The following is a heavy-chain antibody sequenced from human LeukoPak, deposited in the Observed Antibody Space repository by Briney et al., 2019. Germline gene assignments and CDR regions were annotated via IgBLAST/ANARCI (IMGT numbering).Heavy chain of an antibody. CDR2: IYYTGST. J-gene: IGHJ4*02. D-gene: IGHD3/OR15-3a*01. Sequence: SETLSLTCTVSGGSISNYYWSWIRQSPGKALEWIGCIYYTGSTTYNPSLKSRVTMSADTSKNQFSLKLKSVTAADTAVYFCARGGGYDLWNGYYPLDFWGQGTLVAVSS. CDR1: GGSISNYY. CDR3: ARGGGYDLWNGYYPLDF. V-gene: IGHV4-59*12.